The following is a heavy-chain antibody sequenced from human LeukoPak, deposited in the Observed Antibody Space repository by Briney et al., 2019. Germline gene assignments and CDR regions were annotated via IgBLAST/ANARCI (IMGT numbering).Heavy chain of an antibody. D-gene: IGHD3-22*01. CDR2: INPNSGGT. J-gene: IGHJ3*02. CDR3: ARVGVYGYYDSSGYLSDAFDI. V-gene: IGHV1-2*02. CDR1: GYTFTGYY. Sequence: ASVKVSCKASGYTFTGYYMHWVRQAPGQGLEWMGWINPNSGGTNYAQKFQGRVTMTRDTSISTAYMELSRLRSDDTAEYYCARVGVYGYYDSSGYLSDAFDIWGQGTMVTVSS.